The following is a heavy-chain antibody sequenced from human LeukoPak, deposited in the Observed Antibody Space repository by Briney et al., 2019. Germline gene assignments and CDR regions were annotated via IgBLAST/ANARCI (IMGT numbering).Heavy chain of an antibody. CDR1: GFTFSNCV. J-gene: IGHJ5*02. CDR2: ISGPGGAA. D-gene: IGHD1-26*01. Sequence: GGSLRLSCAASGFTFSNCVMSWVRQAPGKGLEWVSSISGPGGAAFYADSVRGRFTISRDNSKNTLYLQMNSLRAEDTAVYYCAKDDSRRLVGAPNWFDPWGQGTLVTVSS. V-gene: IGHV3-23*01. CDR3: AKDDSRRLVGAPNWFDP.